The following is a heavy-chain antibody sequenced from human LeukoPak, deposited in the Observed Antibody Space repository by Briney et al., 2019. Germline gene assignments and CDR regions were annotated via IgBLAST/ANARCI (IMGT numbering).Heavy chain of an antibody. V-gene: IGHV1-2*02. J-gene: IGHJ5*02. D-gene: IGHD6-13*01. CDR3: ARGPYSSSYFVTTPWFDP. Sequence: ASVKVSCKASGYTFIGYYMHWVRQAPGQGLEWMGWINPNSGGTNYAQKFQGRVTMTRDTSISTAYMDLSRLKSDDTAVYYCARGPYSSSYFVTTPWFDPWGQGTLVTVSS. CDR1: GYTFIGYY. CDR2: INPNSGGT.